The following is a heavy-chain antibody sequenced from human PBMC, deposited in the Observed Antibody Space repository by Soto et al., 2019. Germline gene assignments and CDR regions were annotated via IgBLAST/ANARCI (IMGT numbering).Heavy chain of an antibody. Sequence: LRLSCTASGFSFSSYAMHWVRQTPGKGLEWVAVISYDGSNKYYADSVKGRFTISRDNSKNTLYVQMNSLRGEDTAVYYCAIDGAYSSAWPANWFDPWGQGTLVTVSS. CDR2: ISYDGSNK. V-gene: IGHV3-30-3*01. J-gene: IGHJ5*02. D-gene: IGHD6-19*01. CDR3: AIDGAYSSAWPANWFDP. CDR1: GFSFSSYA.